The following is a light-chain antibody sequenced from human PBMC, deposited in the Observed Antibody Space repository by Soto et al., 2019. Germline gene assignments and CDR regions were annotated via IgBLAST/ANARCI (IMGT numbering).Light chain of an antibody. CDR1: SSDVGGYNY. J-gene: IGLJ2*01. Sequence: QSALTQPRSVSGSPGQSVTISCTGTSSDVGGYNYVSWYQQHPGKAPKLMISDVNKRPSGVPDRFSGSKSGNTASLTISGLQAEDEAYYHCCSYAGSYTVVFGGGTKLTVL. V-gene: IGLV2-11*01. CDR3: CSYAGSYTVV. CDR2: DVN.